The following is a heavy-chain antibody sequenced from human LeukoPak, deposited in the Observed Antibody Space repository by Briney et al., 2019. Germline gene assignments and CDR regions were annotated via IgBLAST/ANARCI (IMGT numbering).Heavy chain of an antibody. CDR3: ARRWGYSPGAFDI. D-gene: IGHD5-12*01. Sequence: GESLKISCKTSGYSFTTYWIGWVRQMPGKGLEWMGIIYPDDSDTRYSPSFQGQVTISADKSISTAYLQWSSLKASDTAMHYCARRWGYSPGAFDIWGQGTMVTVSS. V-gene: IGHV5-51*01. J-gene: IGHJ3*02. CDR2: IYPDDSDT. CDR1: GYSFTTYW.